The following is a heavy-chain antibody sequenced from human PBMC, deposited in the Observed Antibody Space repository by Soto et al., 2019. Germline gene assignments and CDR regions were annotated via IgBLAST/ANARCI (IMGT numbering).Heavy chain of an antibody. CDR3: AKDTYYHDSSGDYIFDY. J-gene: IGHJ4*02. D-gene: IGHD3-22*01. CDR2: ISYDGTNE. Sequence: QVQLVESGGGVVQPGRSLRLSCAASGFTFSSYGMHWVRQAPGKGLEWVAVISYDGTNENYADSVKGRFTISRDNTKNTLQLQMNCLGAEDTDVYYCAKDTYYHDSSGDYIFDYCGKGTLVTVSA. V-gene: IGHV3-30*18. CDR1: GFTFSSYG.